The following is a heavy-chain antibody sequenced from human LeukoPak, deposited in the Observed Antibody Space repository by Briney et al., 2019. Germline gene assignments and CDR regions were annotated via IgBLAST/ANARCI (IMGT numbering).Heavy chain of an antibody. CDR1: GFTFSSYW. CDR2: INSDRSST. Sequence: QSGGSLRLXCAASGFTFSSYWMHWDRQAPGKGLVWVSRINSDRSSTSYADSVKGRFTISRDNAKNTLYLQMNSLRAEDTAVYYCARVHQGWDFLSGYSYYYYYYMDVWGKGTTVTVSS. V-gene: IGHV3-74*01. J-gene: IGHJ6*03. CDR3: ARVHQGWDFLSGYSYYYYYYMDV. D-gene: IGHD3-3*01.